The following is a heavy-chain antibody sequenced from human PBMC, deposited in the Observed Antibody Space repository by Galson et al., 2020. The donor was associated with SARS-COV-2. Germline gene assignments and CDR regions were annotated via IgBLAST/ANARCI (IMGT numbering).Heavy chain of an antibody. CDR2: SSHNGRT. D-gene: IGHD5-12*01. J-gene: IGHJ3*02. Sequence: SETLSLTCAVSGGSISSGGYSWSWIRQTPGKGLEWIGYSSHNGRTDYSPSLKSRFSISIDRSKNQFSLKLSSVTAAATAVYYFARHGSRGYIGYCLEGALHIWGQGTVDTVAS. CDR1: GGSISSGGYS. V-gene: IGHV4-30-2*01. CDR3: ARHGSRGYIGYCLEGALHI.